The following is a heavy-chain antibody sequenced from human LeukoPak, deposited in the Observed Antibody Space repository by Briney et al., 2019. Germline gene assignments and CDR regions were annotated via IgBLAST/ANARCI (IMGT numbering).Heavy chain of an antibody. CDR1: GNTFTSYY. D-gene: IGHD3/OR15-3a*01. CDR2: INPSSGRT. V-gene: IGHV1-46*01. CDR3: ARGGLPARSWFDP. J-gene: IGHJ5*02. Sequence: ASVNVSCKASGNTFTSYYMNWVRQAPGQGLDGMGIINPSSGRTTYAQKFQGRVTMTRDTSTSTVYMELTSLRSEDTAVFYCARGGLPARSWFDPWGQGTLVTVSS.